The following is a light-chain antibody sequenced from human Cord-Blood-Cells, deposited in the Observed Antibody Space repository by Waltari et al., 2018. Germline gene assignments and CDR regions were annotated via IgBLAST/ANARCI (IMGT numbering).Light chain of an antibody. V-gene: IGKV1-39*01. CDR3: QQSYSTWT. J-gene: IGKJ1*01. CDR1: QSISSY. Sequence: DIQMTQSPSSLSESVGDRVTITGRASQSISSYLNWYQQKPGKAHKLLIYAASSLQSGVPSRFSGSGSGTDFTLTISSLQPEDFATYYCQQSYSTWTFGQGTKVEIK. CDR2: AAS.